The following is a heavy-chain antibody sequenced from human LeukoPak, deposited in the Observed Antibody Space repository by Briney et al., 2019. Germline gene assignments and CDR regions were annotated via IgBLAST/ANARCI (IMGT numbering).Heavy chain of an antibody. V-gene: IGHV3-33*01. D-gene: IGHD6-13*01. CDR1: GFXFSSYG. J-gene: IGHJ4*02. Sequence: GGSLRLSCAASGFXFSSYGIHWVRQAPGKGLEWVAVIWYDGSNKYYADSVKGRFTISRDNSKNTLYLQMNSLRAEDTAVYYCARDLSIAAAGMGGYWGQGTLVTVSS. CDR3: ARDLSIAAAGMGGY. CDR2: IWYDGSNK.